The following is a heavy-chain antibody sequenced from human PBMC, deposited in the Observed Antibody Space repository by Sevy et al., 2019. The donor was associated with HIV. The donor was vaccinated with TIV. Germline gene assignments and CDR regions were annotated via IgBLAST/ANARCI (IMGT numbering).Heavy chain of an antibody. CDR3: ARDMTCGGDCYYFDN. CDR1: GDTFRKYV. J-gene: IGHJ4*02. Sequence: ASVKVSCKASGDTFRKYVISWVRQAPGQGLEWMGGIIPVYGTTNYAQKFQARVTFTADASTSTVYMELSRLRSEDTAVYYCARDMTCGGDCYYFDNWDQGTLVTVSS. D-gene: IGHD2-21*02. CDR2: IIPVYGTT. V-gene: IGHV1-69*13.